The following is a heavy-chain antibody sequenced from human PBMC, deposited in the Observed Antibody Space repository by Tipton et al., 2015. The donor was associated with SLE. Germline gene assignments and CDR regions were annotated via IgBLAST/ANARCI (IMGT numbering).Heavy chain of an antibody. CDR1: GGSISSSSYY. CDR2: IYRSGST. CDR3: ARDGGDYGS. Sequence: LRLSCTVSGGSISSSSYYWGWIRQPPGKGLEWIGSIYRSGSTYYNPSLKSRVTMSVDTSKNQFSLKLSSVTAADTAVYYCARDGGDYGSWGQGTLVTVSS. D-gene: IGHD4-17*01. V-gene: IGHV4-39*07. J-gene: IGHJ5*02.